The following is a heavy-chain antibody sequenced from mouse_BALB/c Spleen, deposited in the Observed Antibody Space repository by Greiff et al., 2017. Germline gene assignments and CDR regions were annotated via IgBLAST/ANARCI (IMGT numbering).Heavy chain of an antibody. J-gene: IGHJ3*01. Sequence: EVKLVESGAELVKPGASVKLSCTASGFNIKDTYMHWVKQRPEQGLEWIGRIDPANGNTKYDPKFQGKATITADTSSNTAYLQLSSLTSEDTAVYYCARYYGSSPWFAYWGQGTLVTVSA. CDR2: IDPANGNT. CDR3: ARYYGSSPWFAY. CDR1: GFNIKDTY. D-gene: IGHD1-1*01. V-gene: IGHV14-3*02.